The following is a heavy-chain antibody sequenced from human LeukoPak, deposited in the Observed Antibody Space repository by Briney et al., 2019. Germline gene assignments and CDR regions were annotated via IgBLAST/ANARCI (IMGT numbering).Heavy chain of an antibody. V-gene: IGHV3-48*01. D-gene: IGHD3-22*01. CDR1: GFTFSTYS. CDR2: ISSSSSTI. Sequence: GGSLRLSCAASGFTFSTYSMNWVRQAPGKGLEWVSHISSSSSTIYYADSVKGRFTFSRDNSKNTLYLQMNSLRADDTAVYYCARLDSSGYYFDYWGQGTLVTVSS. CDR3: ARLDSSGYYFDY. J-gene: IGHJ4*02.